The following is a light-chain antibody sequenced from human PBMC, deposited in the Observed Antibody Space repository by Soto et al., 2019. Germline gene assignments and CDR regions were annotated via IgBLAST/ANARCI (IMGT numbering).Light chain of an antibody. CDR2: KAS. J-gene: IGKJ5*01. CDR1: QSISES. V-gene: IGKV1-5*03. Sequence: DIPMTQSPSTLSASVGDRVIITCRASQSISESLAWYQQKPGKAPNFLIYKASTLESGVPSRFSGSGSGTEFTLTISSLQPDDFATYYCQQYNSYPITFGQGTRLESK. CDR3: QQYNSYPIT.